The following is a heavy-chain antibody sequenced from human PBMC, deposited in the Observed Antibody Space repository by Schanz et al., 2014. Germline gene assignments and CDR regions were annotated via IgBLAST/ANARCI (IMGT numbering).Heavy chain of an antibody. CDR2: TSYDGSQK. J-gene: IGHJ3*01. D-gene: IGHD3-9*01. CDR1: GFAFRNYG. V-gene: IGHV3-30*19. Sequence: QVQLVESGGGVVQPGGSLRLSCAASGFAFRNYGMHWARQAPGKGPEWVAVTSYDGSQKYYTDSVKGRFTVSRDNSKNTLYLQLNSLRAEDTAVYYCARDDKRYFDWLSTFDLWGQGTMVAVSS. CDR3: ARDDKRYFDWLSTFDL.